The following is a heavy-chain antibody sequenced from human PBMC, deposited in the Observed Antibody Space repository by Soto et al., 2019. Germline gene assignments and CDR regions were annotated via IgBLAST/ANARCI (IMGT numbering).Heavy chain of an antibody. Sequence: QVQLVESGGGVVQPGRSLRLSCAASGLTFSSYGMHWVRQAPGRGLEWVAGISYDGRNKYYVDSVKGRFTISRDNSKNMVDLEMNSLSVEDTAVFYCAQDTYYHDSSGYYTFDYWGQGALVTVSS. CDR1: GLTFSSYG. CDR2: ISYDGRNK. D-gene: IGHD3-3*02. CDR3: AQDTYYHDSSGYYTFDY. V-gene: IGHV3-30*18. J-gene: IGHJ4*02.